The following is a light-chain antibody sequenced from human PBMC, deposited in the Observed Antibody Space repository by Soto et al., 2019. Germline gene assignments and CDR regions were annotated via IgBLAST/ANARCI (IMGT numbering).Light chain of an antibody. Sequence: DIQMTQSPSSLSATVGDRVTITCRASQTIGKYLDWYQQQPGKVPKFLIYDASYLQSGVPSRFSGSESGTDFTLNISDLQPEDFATYYCQQSFSIPFTFGPGTKVDIK. CDR3: QQSFSIPFT. J-gene: IGKJ3*01. V-gene: IGKV1-39*01. CDR2: DAS. CDR1: QTIGKY.